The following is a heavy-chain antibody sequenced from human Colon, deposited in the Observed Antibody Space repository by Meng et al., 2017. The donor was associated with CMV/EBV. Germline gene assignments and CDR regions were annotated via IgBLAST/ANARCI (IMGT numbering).Heavy chain of an antibody. J-gene: IGHJ4*02. Sequence: QVQLMQSGAGGKEPGPAVKASCKPSVYTFSDYYMHWVRQAPGQGLEWMGWIRSDGSATNYAQKFRGRVTMTRDASVSTAYMELSGLTSDDTAVYFCVRSSGWSLFDYWGPGALVTVSS. CDR1: VYTFSDYY. CDR3: VRSSGWSLFDY. CDR2: IRSDGSAT. D-gene: IGHD6-19*01. V-gene: IGHV1-2*02.